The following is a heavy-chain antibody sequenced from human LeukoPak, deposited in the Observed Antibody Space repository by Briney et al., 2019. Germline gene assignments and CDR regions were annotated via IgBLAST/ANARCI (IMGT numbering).Heavy chain of an antibody. Sequence: GGSLRLSCAASGFTFNSYGMHWVRRAPGKGLEWVAFIRHDGTNKYYADSVKGRFTISRDNSKNTLFLQMCSLRVEDTAVYYCGRDVSDTVVVITHNFDFWGQGTLVTVSS. D-gene: IGHD3-22*01. CDR1: GFTFNSYG. J-gene: IGHJ4*02. CDR2: IRHDGTNK. CDR3: GRDVSDTVVVITHNFDF. V-gene: IGHV3-30*02.